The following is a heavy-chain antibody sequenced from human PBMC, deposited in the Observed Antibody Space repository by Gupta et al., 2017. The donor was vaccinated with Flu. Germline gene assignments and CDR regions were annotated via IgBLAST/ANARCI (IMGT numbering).Heavy chain of an antibody. CDR1: GSTFRISA. J-gene: IGHJ4*02. CDR3: VKDGGRIAEH. D-gene: IGHD3-16*01. V-gene: IGHV3-23*01. CDR2: ISAGSGSL. Sequence: EVQLLESGGSWVQREGSLRLSCPASGSTFRISAMGWVRQTPGKGLEWVSSISAGSGSLYYADSVRGRFTISRDNSKNVLFLQMTSLRAEDTATYYCVKDGGRIAEHWGQGILVTVSS.